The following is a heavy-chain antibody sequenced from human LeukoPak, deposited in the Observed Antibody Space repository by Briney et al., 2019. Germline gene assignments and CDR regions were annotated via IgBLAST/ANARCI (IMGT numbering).Heavy chain of an antibody. CDR2: MNPNSGNT. J-gene: IGHJ4*02. CDR3: AKSRIAAADY. V-gene: IGHV1-8*02. Sequence: ASVKVSCKASGGTFSSYAISWVRQAPGQGLEWMGWMNPNSGNTGYAQKFQGRVTMTRNTSISTAYMELSSLRSEDTAVYYCAKSRIAAADYWGQGTLVTVSS. D-gene: IGHD6-13*01. CDR1: GGTFSSYA.